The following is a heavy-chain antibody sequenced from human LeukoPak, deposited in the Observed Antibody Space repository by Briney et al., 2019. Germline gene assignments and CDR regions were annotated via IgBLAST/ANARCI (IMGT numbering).Heavy chain of an antibody. CDR1: GGSISSSSYY. CDR3: AREHSSGWYTEVDY. V-gene: IGHV4-39*02. J-gene: IGHJ4*02. CDR2: IYYSGST. D-gene: IGHD6-19*01. Sequence: SETLSLTCTVSGGSISSSSYYWGWIRQPPGKGLEWIGSIYYSGSTYYNPSLKSRVTISVDTSKNQFSLKLSSVTAADTAVYYCAREHSSGWYTEVDYWGQGTLVTVSS.